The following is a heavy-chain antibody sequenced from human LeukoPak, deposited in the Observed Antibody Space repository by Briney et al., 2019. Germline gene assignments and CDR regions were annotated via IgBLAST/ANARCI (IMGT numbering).Heavy chain of an antibody. Sequence: SETLSLTCAVYGGSLNGYYWSWIRQPPGRGLEWIGEMNHSGSTNYNPSLKSRVTISVDTSKNQFSLKLTSVTAADTAMYYCARDRDNVGVFDPWGQGTLVTVSS. CDR3: ARDRDNVGVFDP. CDR2: MNHSGST. V-gene: IGHV4-34*01. J-gene: IGHJ5*02. D-gene: IGHD1-26*01. CDR1: GGSLNGYY.